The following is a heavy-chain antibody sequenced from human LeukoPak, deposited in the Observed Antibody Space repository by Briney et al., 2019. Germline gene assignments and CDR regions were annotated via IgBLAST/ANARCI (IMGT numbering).Heavy chain of an antibody. V-gene: IGHV5-10-1*01. CDR2: IDPSDSYT. CDR1: GYSFTSYW. Sequence: GESLRISCKGSGYSFTSYWNSWVHQMPGKGLEWMGRIDPSDSYTNYSPSFQGHVTISADKSISTAYLQWSSLKASDTAMYYCASSDMNGYGMDVWGKGTTVTVSS. J-gene: IGHJ6*04. CDR3: ASSDMNGYGMDV. D-gene: IGHD3-9*01.